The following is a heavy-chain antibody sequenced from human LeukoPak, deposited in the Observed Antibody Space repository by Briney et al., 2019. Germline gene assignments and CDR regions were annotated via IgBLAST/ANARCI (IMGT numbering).Heavy chain of an antibody. CDR1: GFIFSDYY. Sequence: GGSLRLSCAASGFIFSDYYMSWIRQAPGKGLEWVSYMSSSGNTIHYADSVKGRFTISRDNAKNSLYLQMNSLSAEDTAVYYCARSGWNMNYYYYMDVWGKGTTVTVSS. J-gene: IGHJ6*03. D-gene: IGHD1/OR15-1a*01. CDR2: MSSSGNTI. CDR3: ARSGWNMNYYYYMDV. V-gene: IGHV3-11*01.